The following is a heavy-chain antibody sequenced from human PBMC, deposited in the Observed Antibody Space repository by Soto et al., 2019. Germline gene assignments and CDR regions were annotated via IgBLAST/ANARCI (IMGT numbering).Heavy chain of an antibody. V-gene: IGHV3-33*01. Sequence: GGSLRLSCAASGFTFSSYGMHWVRQAPGKGLEWVAVIWYDGNKRYYADSVKGRFTISRDNSKKTLYLQMNSLRAEDTAVYYCARVSALWELNYYGLDVWGQGTTVTVSS. CDR1: GFTFSSYG. CDR2: IWYDGNKR. D-gene: IGHD1-26*01. J-gene: IGHJ6*02. CDR3: ARVSALWELNYYGLDV.